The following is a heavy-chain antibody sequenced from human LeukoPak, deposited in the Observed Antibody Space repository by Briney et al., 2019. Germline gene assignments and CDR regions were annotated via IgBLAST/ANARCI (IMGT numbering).Heavy chain of an antibody. CDR2: IYYSGST. CDR3: ARSYCSGGSCWVYFDY. D-gene: IGHD2-15*01. Sequence: PSETLSLTCTVSGGSISSYYWSWIRQPPGKGLEWIGNIYYSGSTNYDPSLKSRVTISVDTSKNQFSLKLSSVTAADTAIYYCARSYCSGGSCWVYFDYWGQGTLVTVSS. CDR1: GGSISSYY. J-gene: IGHJ4*02. V-gene: IGHV4-59*08.